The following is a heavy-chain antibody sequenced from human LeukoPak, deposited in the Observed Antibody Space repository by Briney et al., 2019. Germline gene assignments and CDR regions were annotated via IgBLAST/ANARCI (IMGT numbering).Heavy chain of an antibody. D-gene: IGHD2-2*01. CDR2: INPNSGGT. V-gene: IGHV1-2*06. CDR1: GYTFTSYG. CDR3: ARARYCYTTSCPLDY. Sequence: VASVKVSCKASGYTFTSYGISWVRQAPGQGHEWMGRINPNSGGTNFAQKFQARVTMTSDTSISTAYMEVSGLESDDTAVYYCARARYCYTTSCPLDYWGQGTLVTVSS. J-gene: IGHJ4*02.